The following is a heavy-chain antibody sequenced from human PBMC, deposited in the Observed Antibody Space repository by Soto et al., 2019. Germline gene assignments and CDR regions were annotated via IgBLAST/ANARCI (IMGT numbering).Heavy chain of an antibody. CDR1: GFTFSSYA. V-gene: IGHV3-30-3*01. CDR3: AREYSSSSERRAFDI. CDR2: ISYDGSNK. Sequence: GGSLRLSCAASGFTFSSYAMHWVRQAPGKGLEWVAVISYDGSNKYYSDTVKGRFTISRDNSKNTLYLQMNSLRAEDTAVYYCAREYSSSSERRAFDIWGQGKMVTVAS. D-gene: IGHD6-6*01. J-gene: IGHJ3*02.